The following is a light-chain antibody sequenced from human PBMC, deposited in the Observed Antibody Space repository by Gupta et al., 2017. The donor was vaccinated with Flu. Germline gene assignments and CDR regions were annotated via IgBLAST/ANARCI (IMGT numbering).Light chain of an antibody. J-gene: IGLJ3*02. CDR3: CSYAGSYTFYWL. CDR1: SDVGGYNY. CDR2: DVS. Sequence: SDVGGYNYVSWYQQHPGKAPKLMIYDVSKRPSGVPDRFSGSKSGNTASLTISGLQAEDEADYYCCSYAGSYTFYWLFGGGTKLTVL. V-gene: IGLV2-11*01.